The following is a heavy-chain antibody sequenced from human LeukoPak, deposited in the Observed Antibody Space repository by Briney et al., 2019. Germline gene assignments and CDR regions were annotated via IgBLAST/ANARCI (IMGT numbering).Heavy chain of an antibody. CDR3: ASQLRYFDWLLRLDY. CDR1: GGSVSSGSYY. Sequence: SETLSLTCTVSGGSVSSGSYYWSWIRQHPGKGLEWIGYIYYSGSTNYNPSLKSRVTISVDTSKNQFSLKLSSVTAADTAVYYCASQLRYFDWLLRLDYWGQGTLVNVSS. V-gene: IGHV4-61*01. D-gene: IGHD3-9*01. CDR2: IYYSGST. J-gene: IGHJ4*02.